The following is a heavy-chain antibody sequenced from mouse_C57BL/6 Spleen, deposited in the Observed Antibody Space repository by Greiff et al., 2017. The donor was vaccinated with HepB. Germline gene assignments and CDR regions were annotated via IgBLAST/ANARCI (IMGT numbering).Heavy chain of an antibody. J-gene: IGHJ2*01. CDR1: GYTFTSYW. D-gene: IGHD2-14*01. Sequence: VQLQQSGAELVKPGASVKLSCKASGYTFTSYWMHWVKQRPGRGLEWIGRIDPNSGGTKYNEKFKSKATLPVDKPSSTAYMQLSSLTSEDSAVYDGARSGVPNRGNCDYWGQGTTLTVSS. CDR2: IDPNSGGT. CDR3: ARSGVPNRGNCDY. V-gene: IGHV1-72*01.